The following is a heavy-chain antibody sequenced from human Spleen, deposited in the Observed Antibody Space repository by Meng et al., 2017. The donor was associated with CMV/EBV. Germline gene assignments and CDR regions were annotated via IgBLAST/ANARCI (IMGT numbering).Heavy chain of an antibody. CDR3: ARTKIAAAGNWFDP. CDR1: GGTFSSYA. Sequence: SVKVSCKASGGTFSSYAISWVRQAPGQGLEYMGGIIPIRNITNYTQKFQGRVTIIADKSTSTAYMELSSLRSDDTAVYYCARTKIAAAGNWFDPWGQGTLVTVSS. J-gene: IGHJ5*02. CDR2: IIPIRNIT. V-gene: IGHV1-69*10. D-gene: IGHD6-13*01.